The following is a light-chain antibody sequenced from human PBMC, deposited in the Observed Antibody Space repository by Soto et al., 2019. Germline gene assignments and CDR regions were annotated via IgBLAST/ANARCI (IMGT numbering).Light chain of an antibody. CDR3: ISYTATNTLV. CDR2: EVK. V-gene: IGLV2-14*01. CDR1: SSDVGGYDF. Sequence: QSVLTQPASVSGSPGQSITISCTGTSSDVGGYDFVSWYQQHPGEAPKLMIYEVKNRPSGVSIRFSGSKSGNTASLTISGLQTDDEADYYCISYTATNTLVIGGGTKLTVL. J-gene: IGLJ2*01.